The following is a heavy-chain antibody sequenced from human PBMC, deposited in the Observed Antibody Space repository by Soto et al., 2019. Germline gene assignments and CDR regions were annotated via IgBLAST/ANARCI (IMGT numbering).Heavy chain of an antibody. J-gene: IGHJ4*02. CDR1: GFTFSSYS. CDR2: ISSSSSTI. CDR3: PPHSGYYGY. V-gene: IGHV3-48*01. Sequence: EVQLVESGGGLVQPGGSLRLSCAASGFTFSSYSMNWVRQAPGKGLEWVSYISSSSSTIYYADSVKGRFTISRDNAKNSLYLQMNRLRAEDTAVYYCPPHSGYYGYWGQGTLVTVSS. D-gene: IGHD3-22*01.